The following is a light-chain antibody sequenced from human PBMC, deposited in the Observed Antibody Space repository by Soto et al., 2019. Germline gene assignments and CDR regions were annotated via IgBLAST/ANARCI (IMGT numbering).Light chain of an antibody. Sequence: EIHITQSPSSLSASVVYIVTISGRASQNIDTYLNWYQQKSGKAPNLLIYAASTLQSGVPSRFSGSGSGTDFTLTISSLQPQDFATYFCQQSYSPPFTFGGGTKVDIK. CDR1: QNIDTY. J-gene: IGKJ4*01. CDR3: QQSYSPPFT. V-gene: IGKV1-39*01. CDR2: AAS.